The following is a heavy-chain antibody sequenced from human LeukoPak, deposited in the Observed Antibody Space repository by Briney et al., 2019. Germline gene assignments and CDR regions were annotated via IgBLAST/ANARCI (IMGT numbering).Heavy chain of an antibody. CDR3: ARNPYSGSYLNWFDP. CDR1: GYTFSSYG. J-gene: IGHJ5*02. Sequence: PAASLKVSCKASGYTFSSYGMSWVRQAPGQGLEWMGCISGYNGNTTYAQNLQGRVTMTADTSTSTAYMELRSLRSDDTAVYYCARNPYSGSYLNWFDPWGQGNLVTVSS. V-gene: IGHV1-18*01. D-gene: IGHD1-26*01. CDR2: ISGYNGNT.